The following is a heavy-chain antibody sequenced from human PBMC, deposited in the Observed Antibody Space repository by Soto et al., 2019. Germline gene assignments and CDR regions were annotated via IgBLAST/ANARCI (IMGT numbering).Heavy chain of an antibody. D-gene: IGHD3-10*01. V-gene: IGHV1-69*13. CDR3: ARHPGVPRGIYYYGMDV. CDR1: SGTFSSYA. J-gene: IGHJ6*02. Sequence: GXSVKVSCKASSGTFSSYAISWVRQAPVQGLEWMGGIIPIFGTANYAQKFQGRVTITADESTSTAYMELRSLRSEDTAVYYCARHPGVPRGIYYYGMDVWGQGTKVTVYS. CDR2: IIPIFGTA.